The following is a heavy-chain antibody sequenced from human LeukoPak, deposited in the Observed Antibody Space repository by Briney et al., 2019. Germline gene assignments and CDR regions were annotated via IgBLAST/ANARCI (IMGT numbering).Heavy chain of an antibody. CDR3: AKDTYYYGSGSYPPNYYYYGMDV. V-gene: IGHV3-9*01. CDR2: ISWNSGSI. Sequence: GRSLRLSCAASGFTFDDYAMLWVRQAPGKGLEWVSGISWNSGSIGYADSVKGRFTISRDNAKNSLYLQMNSLRAEDTALYYCAKDTYYYGSGSYPPNYYYYGMDVWGQGTTVTVSS. D-gene: IGHD3-10*01. J-gene: IGHJ6*02. CDR1: GFTFDDYA.